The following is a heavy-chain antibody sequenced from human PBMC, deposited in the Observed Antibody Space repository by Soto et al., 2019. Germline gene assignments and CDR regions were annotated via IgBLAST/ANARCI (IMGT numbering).Heavy chain of an antibody. CDR1: GGSMSSYY. CDR3: ARNPYYYDSSGYYLGAFDI. Sequence: PSETLSLTCTVSGGSMSSYYWSWIRQPAGKGLEWIGRIYASGITNYKPSLKSRVTMSVDTSKNQFSLKLTSVTAADTAVYYCARNPYYYDSSGYYLGAFDIWGQGTMVTVS. D-gene: IGHD3-22*01. V-gene: IGHV4-4*07. J-gene: IGHJ3*02. CDR2: IYASGIT.